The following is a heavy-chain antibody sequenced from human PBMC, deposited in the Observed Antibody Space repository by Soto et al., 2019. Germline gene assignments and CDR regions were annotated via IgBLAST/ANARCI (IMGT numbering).Heavy chain of an antibody. Sequence: ASVKVSCKASGYTFTSYDINWVRQATGQGLEWMGWMNPNSGNTGYAQKFQGRVTMTRNTSISTAYMELSSLRSEDTAVYYCAILGYCISTSCYSSFDIWGQGTMVTVSS. D-gene: IGHD2-2*02. J-gene: IGHJ3*02. V-gene: IGHV1-8*01. CDR1: GYTFTSYD. CDR2: MNPNSGNT. CDR3: AILGYCISTSCYSSFDI.